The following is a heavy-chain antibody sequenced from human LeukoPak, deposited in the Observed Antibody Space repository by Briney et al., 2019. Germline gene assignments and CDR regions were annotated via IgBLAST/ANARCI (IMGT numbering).Heavy chain of an antibody. CDR2: IYYSGST. CDR3: ARQTVYLLPYY. V-gene: IGHV4-39*01. Sequence: PSETLSLTCTVSGGSISSSSYYWGWIRQPPGKGLEWIGSIYYSGSTYYNPSLKSRVTISVDTSKNQFSLKLSSVTAADTAVYYCARQTVYLLPYYWGQGTLVTVSS. D-gene: IGHD2/OR15-2a*01. CDR1: GGSISSSSYY. J-gene: IGHJ4*02.